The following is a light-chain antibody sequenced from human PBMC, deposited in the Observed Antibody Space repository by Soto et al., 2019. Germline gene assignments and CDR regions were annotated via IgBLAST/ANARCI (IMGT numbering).Light chain of an antibody. CDR2: DAS. CDR1: QSVSSSY. CDR3: QQYGSSLSIT. J-gene: IGKJ5*01. Sequence: EIVLTQSPATLSLSPWERATLSCGASQSVSSSYLAWYQQKPGLAPRLLIYDASSRATGIPDRFSGSGSGTDFTLTISRLEPEDFAVYYCQQYGSSLSITFGQGTRLEIK. V-gene: IGKV3D-20*01.